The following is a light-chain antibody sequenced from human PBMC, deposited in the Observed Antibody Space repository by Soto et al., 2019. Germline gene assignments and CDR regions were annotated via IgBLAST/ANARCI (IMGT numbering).Light chain of an antibody. J-gene: IGKJ1*01. CDR2: GAS. CDR3: QQYGSSPPQT. CDR1: QSVSSSY. Sequence: EIVLTQSPGTLSLSPGERATLSCRASQSVSSSYLAWYQQKPGQAPRLLIYGASSRATGIPDRFSGSGSGTDFTLTISRLEPEDLAVYYCQQYGSSPPQTFGQGTKV. V-gene: IGKV3-20*01.